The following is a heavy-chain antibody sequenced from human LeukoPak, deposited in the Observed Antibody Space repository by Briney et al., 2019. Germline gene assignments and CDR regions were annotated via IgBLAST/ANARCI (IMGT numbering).Heavy chain of an antibody. CDR2: INPNSGDT. Sequence: ASVKVSCKASGYTFTGYHMHWVRQAPGQGLEWMGRINPNSGDTNYAQKFQGRVTMTRDTSISTAYMELSRLRSDDTAVYYCARDYRSSTSCLFDYWGQGTLVTVSS. D-gene: IGHD2-2*01. CDR1: GYTFTGYH. V-gene: IGHV1-2*06. CDR3: ARDYRSSTSCLFDY. J-gene: IGHJ4*02.